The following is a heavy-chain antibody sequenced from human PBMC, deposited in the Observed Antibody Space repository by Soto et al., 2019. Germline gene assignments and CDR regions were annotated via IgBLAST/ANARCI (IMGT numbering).Heavy chain of an antibody. V-gene: IGHV4-4*07. CDR1: GGSISSYY. CDR2: IYTSGST. CDR3: ARGIAASDRGFYFDY. J-gene: IGHJ4*02. D-gene: IGHD6-13*01. Sequence: QVQLQESGPGLVKPSETLSLTCTVSGGSISSYYWSWIRQPAGKGLEWIGRIYTSGSTNYNPSLQSRVTMSVDTSKNQFSLKLSSVTAADTAVYYCARGIAASDRGFYFDYWGQGTLVTVSS.